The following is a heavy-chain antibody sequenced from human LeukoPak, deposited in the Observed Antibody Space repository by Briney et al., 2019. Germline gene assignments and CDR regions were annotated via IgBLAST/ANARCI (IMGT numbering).Heavy chain of an antibody. V-gene: IGHV3-23*01. CDR1: GFTFSNYD. D-gene: IGHD6-13*01. CDR2: ISASGGNT. Sequence: GRSLRLSCAASGFTFSNYDMHWVRQAPGKGLEWVSSISASGGNTYYSDYVKGRFTISRDNSKNTLYLQMNSLRVEDTAVYYCAKDWPSEWQQLPDYDAVDIWGQGMMVSVSS. CDR3: AKDWPSEWQQLPDYDAVDI. J-gene: IGHJ3*02.